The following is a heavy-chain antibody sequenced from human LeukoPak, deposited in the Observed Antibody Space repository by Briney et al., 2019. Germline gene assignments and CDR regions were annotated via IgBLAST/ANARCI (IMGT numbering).Heavy chain of an antibody. CDR2: ISAYNGNT. CDR3: ARGQRGYSYGYSSTRYYYYYYMDV. CDR1: GYTFTSYG. J-gene: IGHJ6*03. D-gene: IGHD5-18*01. V-gene: IGHV1-18*01. Sequence: GASVKVSCKASGYTFTSYGISWVRQAPGQGLEWMGWISAYNGNTNYAQKLQGRVTMTTDTSTSTAYMELSSLRSEDTAVYYCARGQRGYSYGYSSTRYYYYYYMDVWGKGTTVTISS.